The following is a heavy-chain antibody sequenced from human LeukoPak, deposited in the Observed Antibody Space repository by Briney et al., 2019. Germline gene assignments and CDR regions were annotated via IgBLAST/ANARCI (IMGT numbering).Heavy chain of an antibody. D-gene: IGHD6-13*01. CDR2: IRYDGSDK. Sequence: GGSLRLSCAASGFTFSGYAMIWVRQAPGKGLEWVAFIRYDGSDKYYADSVKGRFTISRDNSKNTLYLQMNSLRAEDTAVYYCAKDRDSSRYYFDYWGQGTLVTVSS. V-gene: IGHV3-30*02. J-gene: IGHJ4*02. CDR1: GFTFSGYA. CDR3: AKDRDSSRYYFDY.